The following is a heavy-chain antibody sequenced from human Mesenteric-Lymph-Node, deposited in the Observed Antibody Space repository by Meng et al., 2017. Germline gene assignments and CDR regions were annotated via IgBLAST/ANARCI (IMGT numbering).Heavy chain of an antibody. V-gene: IGHV1-18*01. J-gene: IGHJ5*02. D-gene: IGHD1-14*01. Sequence: QLVPVGAEVNKPGASMKVSCKASGYIFNNYGTMWVRQAPGQGPEWMGWTSAYNGNTNYAQNFQGRFTMTTDTSTSTAYMELRSLRSDDTAVYYCARDLPGGTKGTWLDLWGQGTLVTVSS. CDR1: GYIFNNYG. CDR2: TSAYNGNT. CDR3: ARDLPGGTKGTWLDL.